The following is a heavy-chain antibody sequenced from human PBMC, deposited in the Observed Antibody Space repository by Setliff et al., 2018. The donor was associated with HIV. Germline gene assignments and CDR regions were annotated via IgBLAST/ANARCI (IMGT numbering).Heavy chain of an antibody. CDR2: IYTSGAT. D-gene: IGHD3-16*02. CDR1: GGSISSGPYY. V-gene: IGHV4-61*09. Sequence: SETLSLTCTVSGGSISSGPYYWSWIRQPAGQGLEWIGHIYTSGATNYGPFLKSRGTTSLDQSQNQFSLNLSSVTAADTATYYCGSSVFGGVIAAGRGYYFYMDVWGKGTTVTVSS. J-gene: IGHJ6*03. CDR3: GSSVFGGVIAAGRGYYFYMDV.